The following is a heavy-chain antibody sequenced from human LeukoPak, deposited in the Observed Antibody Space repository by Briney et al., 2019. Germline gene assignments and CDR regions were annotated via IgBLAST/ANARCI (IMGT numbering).Heavy chain of an antibody. J-gene: IGHJ6*02. CDR3: ARATPDSSGYPYYYYGMDV. V-gene: IGHV2-70*11. D-gene: IGHD3-22*01. CDR2: IDWEDDK. CDR1: GFSLSTSGMC. Sequence: SGPALVKPTETLTLTCTFSGFSLSTSGMCVSWIRQPPGKALEWLVRIDWEDDKYYSTSLKSRLTISKDTSKNQVVLTMTNMDPADTATYFCARATPDSSGYPYYYYGMDVWGQGTTVTVSS.